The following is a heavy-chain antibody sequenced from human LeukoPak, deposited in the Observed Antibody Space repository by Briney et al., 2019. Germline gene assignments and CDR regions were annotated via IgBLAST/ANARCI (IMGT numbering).Heavy chain of an antibody. CDR1: GYTFTSYD. CDR3: ASSNTAMALFDY. Sequence: ASVKVSCKASGYTFTSYDINWVRQATGQGLEWMGWINPNSGGTNYAQKFQGRVTMTRDTSISTAYMELSRLRSDDTAVYYCASSNTAMALFDYWGQGTLVTVSS. CDR2: INPNSGGT. J-gene: IGHJ4*02. V-gene: IGHV1-2*02. D-gene: IGHD5-18*01.